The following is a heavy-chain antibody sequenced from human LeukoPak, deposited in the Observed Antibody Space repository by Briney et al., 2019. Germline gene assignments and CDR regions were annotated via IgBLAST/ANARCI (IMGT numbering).Heavy chain of an antibody. CDR3: ARVFDYGGNSVAFDI. J-gene: IGHJ3*02. CDR2: INSDGSST. V-gene: IGHV3-74*01. D-gene: IGHD4-23*01. CDR1: GFTFSSYW. Sequence: GGSLRLSCAASGFTFSSYWMHWVRQAPGKGLVWVSRINSDGSSTSYADSVKGRFTISRDNAKNTLYLQMNSLRAEDTAVYYCARVFDYGGNSVAFDIWGQGTMVTVSS.